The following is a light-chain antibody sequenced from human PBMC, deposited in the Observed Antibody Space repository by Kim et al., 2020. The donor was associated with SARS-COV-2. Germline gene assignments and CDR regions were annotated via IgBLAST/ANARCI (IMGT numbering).Light chain of an antibody. V-gene: IGKV3-15*01. CDR3: QQYNNRAPLT. CDR2: DAS. J-gene: IGKJ4*01. CDR1: RSISSN. Sequence: EIVMTQSPATLSVSPGERATLSCRASRSISSNLAWYQRKPGQAPRLLIFDASTRATGIPARFSGSGSGTDFTLTISSLQSEVFAVYYCQQYNNRAPLTFGGGTKVDIK.